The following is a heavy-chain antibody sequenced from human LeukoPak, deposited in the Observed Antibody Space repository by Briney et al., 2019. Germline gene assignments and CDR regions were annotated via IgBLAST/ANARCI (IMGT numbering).Heavy chain of an antibody. CDR1: GFTVSSNY. V-gene: IGHV3-53*01. CDR2: IYSGGST. D-gene: IGHD2-21*02. CDR3: ARASCGGDCSPSRRGFDY. J-gene: IGHJ4*02. Sequence: GGSLRLSCAASGFTVSSNYMSWVRQAPGKGLGWVSVIYSGGSTYYADSVKGRFTISRDNSKNTLYLQMNSLRAEDTAVYYCARASCGGDCSPSRRGFDYWGQGTLVTVSS.